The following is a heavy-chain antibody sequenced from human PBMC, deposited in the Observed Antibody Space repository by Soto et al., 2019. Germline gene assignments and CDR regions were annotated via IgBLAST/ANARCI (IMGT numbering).Heavy chain of an antibody. J-gene: IGHJ4*02. CDR1: GFTFSSYA. D-gene: IGHD3-22*01. CDR2: ISGSGGST. Sequence: GGSLRLSCAASGFTFSSYAMSWVRQAPGKGLEWVSAISGSGGSTYYVDSVKGRFTISRDNSKNTLYLQMNSLRAEGTAVYYCAKTPVVITYFDYWGQGTLVTVSS. CDR3: AKTPVVITYFDY. V-gene: IGHV3-23*01.